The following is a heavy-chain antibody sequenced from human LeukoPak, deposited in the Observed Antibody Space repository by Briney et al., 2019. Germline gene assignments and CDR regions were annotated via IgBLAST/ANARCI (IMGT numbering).Heavy chain of an antibody. V-gene: IGHV3-23*01. Sequence: GGSLRLSCAASGFTFSSYAMSWVRQAPGKGLGWVSAISDSGASTYYADSVKGRFTISRDNSKNTLYLQMNSLRTEDTAVYYCAKAPRSSSWDWSDPWGQGTLVTVSS. CDR2: ISDSGAST. CDR3: AKAPRSSSWDWSDP. CDR1: GFTFSSYA. D-gene: IGHD6-13*01. J-gene: IGHJ5*02.